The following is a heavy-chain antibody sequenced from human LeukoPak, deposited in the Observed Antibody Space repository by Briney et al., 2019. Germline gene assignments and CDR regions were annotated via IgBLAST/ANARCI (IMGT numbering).Heavy chain of an antibody. D-gene: IGHD3-3*01. CDR1: GGTFSTYA. CDR2: IIPVFRTA. V-gene: IGHV1-69*05. J-gene: IGHJ4*02. Sequence: SVKVSCKASGGTFSTYAISWVRQAPGQGLEWMGGIIPVFRTANYAQKFQGRVTMTRDTSTSTVYMELSSLRSEDTAVYYCARDPYDFWSGYYIDYWGQGTLVTVSS. CDR3: ARDPYDFWSGYYIDY.